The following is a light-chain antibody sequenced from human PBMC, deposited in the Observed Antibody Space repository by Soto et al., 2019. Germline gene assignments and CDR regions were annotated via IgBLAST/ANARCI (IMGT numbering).Light chain of an antibody. CDR2: DVS. Sequence: QSALTQPASVSGSPGQSITISCTGTSSDVGGYNYVSWYQQHPGKAPKLMIYDVSNRPSGVSNRFSGSKSGNTASLTTSGLQPEDEADYYCSSYTSSSTLVVFGTGTKLTVL. CDR1: SSDVGGYNY. V-gene: IGLV2-14*01. CDR3: SSYTSSSTLVV. J-gene: IGLJ1*01.